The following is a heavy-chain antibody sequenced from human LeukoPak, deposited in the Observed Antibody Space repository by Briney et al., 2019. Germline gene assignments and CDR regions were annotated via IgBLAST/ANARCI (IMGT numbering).Heavy chain of an antibody. J-gene: IGHJ2*01. D-gene: IGHD4-17*01. Sequence: SETLSLTCTVSGGSISSYYWSWIRQPAGKGLEWIGRIYTSGSTNYNPSLKSRVTMSVDTSKNQFSLKLSSVTAADTAVYYCARDRQTTVTTYWYFDLWGRGTLVTVSS. CDR1: GGSISSYY. CDR3: ARDRQTTVTTYWYFDL. CDR2: IYTSGST. V-gene: IGHV4-4*07.